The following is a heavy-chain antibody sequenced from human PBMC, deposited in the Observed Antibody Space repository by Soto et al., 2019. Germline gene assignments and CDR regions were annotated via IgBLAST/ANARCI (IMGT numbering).Heavy chain of an antibody. J-gene: IGHJ4*02. D-gene: IGHD6-13*01. CDR2: ISGSGGST. CDR1: GFTFSSYA. CDR3: AKGQKLVNLGYFDY. V-gene: IGHV3-23*01. Sequence: PGGSLRLSCAASGFTFSSYAMSWVRQAPGKGLEWVSAISGSGGSTYYADSVKGRFTISRDNSKNTLYLQMNSLRAEDTAEDTAVYYCAKGQKLVNLGYFDYWGQGTQVTVSS.